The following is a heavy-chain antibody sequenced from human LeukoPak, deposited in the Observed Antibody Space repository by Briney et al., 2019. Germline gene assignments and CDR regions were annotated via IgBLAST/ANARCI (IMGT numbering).Heavy chain of an antibody. CDR2: IRSKAYGGTT. Sequence: GGSLRLSCSVSGFTFGDYAMSWFRQAPGKGLEWVGFIRSKAYGGTTEYAASVKGRFTISRDDSKSIAYVQMNSLKTEDTAVYYCTRGADFYGTNSYFDDWGQGTLVTVSS. CDR1: GFTFGDYA. V-gene: IGHV3-49*03. D-gene: IGHD2-8*01. J-gene: IGHJ5*02. CDR3: TRGADFYGTNSYFDD.